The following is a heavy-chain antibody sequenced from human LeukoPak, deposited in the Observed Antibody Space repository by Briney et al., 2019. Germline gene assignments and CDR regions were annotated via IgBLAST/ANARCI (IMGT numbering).Heavy chain of an antibody. Sequence: GGSLRLSCAASGFAFGIFAMSWVRQAPGKGLEWVATITSSGDGTNFADSVKVRFSIISDNSGTTFSLQLHILTVDAKDMSYCARGRVCQSKGLYVFDYWGEGTLVTVST. CDR2: ITSSGDGT. D-gene: IGHD5/OR15-5a*01. CDR1: GFAFGIFA. V-gene: IGHV3-23*01. CDR3: ARGRVCQSKGLYVFDY. J-gene: IGHJ4*02.